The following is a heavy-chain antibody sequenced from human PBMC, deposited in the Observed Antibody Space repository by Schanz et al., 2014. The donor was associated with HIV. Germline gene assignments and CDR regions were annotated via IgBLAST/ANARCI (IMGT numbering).Heavy chain of an antibody. CDR3: ARDQNVISMVRGVMGGVDY. Sequence: QVQLVQSGPEVKKPGASVKVSCKASGYTFTSYGINWVRQAPGQGLEWMGWINPSSGGTNYAQKFQGRVTMTRDTSISTAYMELRRLRSDDTAVYYCARDQNVISMVRGVMGGVDYWGQGTLVTVSS. CDR2: INPSSGGT. CDR1: GYTFTSYG. J-gene: IGHJ4*02. V-gene: IGHV1-2*02. D-gene: IGHD3-10*01.